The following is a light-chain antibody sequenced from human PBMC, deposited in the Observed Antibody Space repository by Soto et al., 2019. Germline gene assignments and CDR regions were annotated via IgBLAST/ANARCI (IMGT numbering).Light chain of an antibody. CDR3: QQSYSTPST. Sequence: QLTQSPSSLSASVGDRVIITCRASQSVSRSLNWYQQKAGQAPKLLIYAASTLHGGVPSRFSGSGSGTDFTLIISSLQLEDFATYYCQQSYSTPSTFGQGTDLEI. CDR1: QSVSRS. V-gene: IGKV1-39*01. CDR2: AAS. J-gene: IGKJ2*02.